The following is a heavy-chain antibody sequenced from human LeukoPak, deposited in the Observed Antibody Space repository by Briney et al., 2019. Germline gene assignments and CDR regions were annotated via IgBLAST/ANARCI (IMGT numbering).Heavy chain of an antibody. CDR1: VGTFSSYA. CDR2: IIPILGIA. J-gene: IGHJ4*02. V-gene: IGHV1-69*04. Sequence: GASVNVSCKSSVGTFSSYAISWVRQAPGQGLEWMGRIIPILGIANYAQKFQGRVTITADKSTSTAYMELSSLRSEDTAVYYCAREPRLAPYYFDYWGQGTLVTVSS. D-gene: IGHD6-6*01. CDR3: AREPRLAPYYFDY.